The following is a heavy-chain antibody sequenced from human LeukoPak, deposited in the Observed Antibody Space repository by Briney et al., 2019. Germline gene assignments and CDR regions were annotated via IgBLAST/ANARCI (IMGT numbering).Heavy chain of an antibody. J-gene: IGHJ4*02. Sequence: GASVKVSCKASGGTFSSYAISWVRQAPGQGLEWMGRIIPILGIANYAQKFQGRVTITADKSTSTAYMELSSLRSEDTAVYYCARDQAPVRGFDSSGHYFDYWGQGTLVTVSS. D-gene: IGHD3-22*01. CDR3: ARDQAPVRGFDSSGHYFDY. CDR1: GGTFSSYA. CDR2: IIPILGIA. V-gene: IGHV1-69*04.